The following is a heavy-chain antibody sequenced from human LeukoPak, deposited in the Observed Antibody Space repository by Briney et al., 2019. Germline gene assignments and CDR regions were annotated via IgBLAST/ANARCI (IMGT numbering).Heavy chain of an antibody. CDR2: IYHSGST. CDR3: ARPLSLGYCSGGSCYGRGAWFDR. Sequence: SETLSLTCAVSGGSISSSNWWSWVRQPPGKGLEWIGQIYHSGSTNYNTSLKSRVTISVDKSKNQFSLKLRSVTAADTAVYYCARPLSLGYCSGGSCYGRGAWFDRWGQGTLVTVSS. V-gene: IGHV4-4*02. D-gene: IGHD2-15*01. J-gene: IGHJ5*02. CDR1: GGSISSSNW.